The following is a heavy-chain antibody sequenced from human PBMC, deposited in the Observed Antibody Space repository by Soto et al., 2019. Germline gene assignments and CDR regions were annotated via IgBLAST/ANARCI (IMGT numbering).Heavy chain of an antibody. CDR3: ARDRYYGSGTYYNFYSGMDV. Sequence: SETLSLTCTVSGGSINSGGYYWTWVRQPPGKGLEWIGNIFHSGSTYYTPSLQSRVTISLDTSKNHFSLKLSSVTPADTAVYYCARDRYYGSGTYYNFYSGMDVWGQGTTVTVSS. J-gene: IGHJ6*02. CDR1: GGSINSGGYY. CDR2: IFHSGST. V-gene: IGHV4-30-4*01. D-gene: IGHD3-10*01.